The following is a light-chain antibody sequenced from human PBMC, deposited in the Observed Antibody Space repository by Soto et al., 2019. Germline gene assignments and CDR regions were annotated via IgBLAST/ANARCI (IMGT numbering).Light chain of an antibody. CDR1: QSVSSSY. CDR2: GAS. V-gene: IGKV3-20*01. J-gene: IGKJ1*01. Sequence: GTLSLSPGERSTLSCRASQSVSSSYLAWYQPKPGQAPRLLIYGASSGATGIPDRFSGSGSGTDFPLTISRLEPEDFAVYYCQQYGSSPWTFXQGTKVDIK. CDR3: QQYGSSPWT.